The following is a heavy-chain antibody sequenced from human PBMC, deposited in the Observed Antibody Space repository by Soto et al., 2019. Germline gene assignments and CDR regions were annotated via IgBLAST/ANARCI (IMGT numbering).Heavy chain of an antibody. V-gene: IGHV3-48*03. CDR3: ARETTDPXXXYYYGLDV. CDR2: ISTSAYTI. J-gene: IGHJ6*01. CDR1: GFTFSSYE. Sequence: PGGSLRLSCAASGFTFSSYELHWVRQAPGKGPEWVSYISTSAYTIYYADSVKGRFTISRDNAKNSLYLQMNSLRAEDTAVYYCARETTDPXXXYYYGLDVXXXGTMVTVSS.